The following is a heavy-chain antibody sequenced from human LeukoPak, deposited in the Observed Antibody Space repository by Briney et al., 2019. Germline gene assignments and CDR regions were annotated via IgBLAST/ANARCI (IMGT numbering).Heavy chain of an antibody. J-gene: IGHJ5*02. CDR3: VRGYNSFDP. Sequence: GGSLRLSCAVSGFTFSDYYMDWVRQTPGRGLEWVARIRDKADSYTTEYAASVRGRFTSSRDESNNSLYLQMNSLKIEDTALYYCVRGYNSFDPWGQGTQVTVSS. V-gene: IGHV3-72*01. CDR2: IRDKADSYTT. CDR1: GFTFSDYY. D-gene: IGHD3-10*01.